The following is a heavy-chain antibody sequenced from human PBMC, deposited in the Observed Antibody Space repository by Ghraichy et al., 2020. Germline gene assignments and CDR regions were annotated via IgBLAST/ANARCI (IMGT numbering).Heavy chain of an antibody. CDR1: GFSLSSGGVG. Sequence: SGPTLVKPTQTLTLTCTFSGFSLSSGGVGVGWIRQPPGKALEWLALVYWNDDKRYNPSLKNRLTITKDTSKHQVVLTMTNMDPVDTATYYCGLRMYGDHPRDNWFDPWSHRTLVTVSS. J-gene: IGHJ5*02. CDR3: GLRMYGDHPRDNWFDP. D-gene: IGHD4-17*01. V-gene: IGHV2-5*01. CDR2: VYWNDDK.